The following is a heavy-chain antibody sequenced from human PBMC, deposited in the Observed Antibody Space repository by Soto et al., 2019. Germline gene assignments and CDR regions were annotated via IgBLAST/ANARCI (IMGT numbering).Heavy chain of an antibody. CDR3: ARDMPYGAGSLAGCDY. CDR1: GVSITGSY. Sequence: TLSLTCSVSGVSITGSYWSWIRQPPGKTLEWIGYVYHSGTTTHNPSLKSRVSISVDTSKNQFSLRLTSVIAADTAVYYCARDMPYGAGSLAGCDYWGQGILVTVSS. D-gene: IGHD1-26*01. CDR2: VYHSGTT. V-gene: IGHV4-59*01. J-gene: IGHJ4*02.